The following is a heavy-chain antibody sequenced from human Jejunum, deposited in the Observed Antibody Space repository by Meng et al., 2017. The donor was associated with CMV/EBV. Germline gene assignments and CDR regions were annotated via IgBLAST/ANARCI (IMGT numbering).Heavy chain of an antibody. Sequence: EGQVVEFGGGLGQPGGSLRLSCAASGFTFSSYAMSWVRQAPGKGLEWVSAISGSGGSTYYADSVKGRFTISRDNSKNTLYLQMNSLRAEDTAVYYCAKAVGAPTFDYWGQGTLVTVSS. V-gene: IGHV3-23*04. CDR3: AKAVGAPTFDY. D-gene: IGHD1-26*01. CDR2: ISGSGGST. CDR1: GFTFSSYA. J-gene: IGHJ4*02.